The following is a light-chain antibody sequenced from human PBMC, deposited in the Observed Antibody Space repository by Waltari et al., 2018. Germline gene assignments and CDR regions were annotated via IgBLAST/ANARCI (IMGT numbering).Light chain of an antibody. J-gene: IGKJ1*01. CDR3: QQYNNWPGT. Sequence: EIMMTQSPATLSVSPGERATLSCRASQTVSSNLAWYHQKPGQAPRLLIYGASTRATGIPARFSGSGSGTEFTLTISSLQSEDFAIYYCQQYNNWPGTFGQGTKVEI. CDR1: QTVSSN. V-gene: IGKV3-15*01. CDR2: GAS.